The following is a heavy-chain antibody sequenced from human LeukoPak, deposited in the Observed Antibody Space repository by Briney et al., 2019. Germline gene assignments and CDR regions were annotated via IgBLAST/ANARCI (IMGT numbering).Heavy chain of an antibody. V-gene: IGHV4-59*01. Sequence: PSETLSLTCTVSGGSISSYYWSWIRQPPGKGLEWIGYIYYSGSTNYNPSLKSRVTISVDTSKNQFSLKLSSVTAADTAVYYCARLVYVAASFDYWGQGTLVTVSS. CDR2: IYYSGST. CDR3: ARLVYVAASFDY. J-gene: IGHJ4*02. D-gene: IGHD2-15*01. CDR1: GGSISSYY.